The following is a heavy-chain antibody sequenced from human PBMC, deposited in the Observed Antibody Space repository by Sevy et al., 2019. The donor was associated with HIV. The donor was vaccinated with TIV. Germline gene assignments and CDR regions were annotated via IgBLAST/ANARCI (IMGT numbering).Heavy chain of an antibody. D-gene: IGHD5-18*01. CDR2: INSDGSST. V-gene: IGHV3-74*01. CDR1: GFTFSIYW. Sequence: GGSLRLSCAASGFTFSIYWMHWVRQVPGKGLVWVSRINSDGSSTRNADSVKGRIIISRDKAKNTMYLQMNRLRVEDTAVYYCVREGVGGYSYAFDHWGQGTLLTVSS. J-gene: IGHJ4*02. CDR3: VREGVGGYSYAFDH.